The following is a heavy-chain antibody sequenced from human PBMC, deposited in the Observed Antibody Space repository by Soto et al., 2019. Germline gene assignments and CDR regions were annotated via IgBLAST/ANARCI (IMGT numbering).Heavy chain of an antibody. CDR1: GDSISSYY. CDR2: IFHTGSA. J-gene: IGHJ4*02. CDR3: ARQPYTSGAYYFDY. Sequence: QVQLQESGPGLVKPSETLSLTCTVSGDSISSYYWSWIRQPPGKGLEWIGYIFHTGSANYNPSLKSRVTISIDPSKNQFSLRLSSVTAADTGVYYCARQPYTSGAYYFDYWGQGTPVTVSS. D-gene: IGHD6-19*01. V-gene: IGHV4-59*08.